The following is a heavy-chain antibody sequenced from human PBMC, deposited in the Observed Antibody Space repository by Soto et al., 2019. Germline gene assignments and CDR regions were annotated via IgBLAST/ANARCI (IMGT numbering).Heavy chain of an antibody. CDR1: GYSFTSYW. Sequence: GESLKISCKGSGYSFTSYWIGWVRQMPGKGLEWMGIIYPGDSDTRYSPSFQGQVTISADKSISTACLQWSSLKASDTAMYYCARGGGEDIVVVPANNWFDPWGQGTLVTVSS. V-gene: IGHV5-51*01. CDR2: IYPGDSDT. J-gene: IGHJ5*02. CDR3: ARGGGEDIVVVPANNWFDP. D-gene: IGHD2-2*01.